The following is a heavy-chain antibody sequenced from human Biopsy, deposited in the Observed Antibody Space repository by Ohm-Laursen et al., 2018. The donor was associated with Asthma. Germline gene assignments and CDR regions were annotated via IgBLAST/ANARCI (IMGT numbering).Heavy chain of an antibody. CDR1: GFTFSNYG. CDR3: AKDVFPGWELRRGPDY. Sequence: RSLRLSCSASGFTFSNYGTHWVRQAPGKGLDWVAVISFDGSNKNYTDSVKGRFTISRDNSRNTLHLQMNSLRAEDTAVYYCAKDVFPGWELRRGPDYWGQGTLVTVSS. V-gene: IGHV3-30*18. J-gene: IGHJ4*02. D-gene: IGHD1-26*01. CDR2: ISFDGSNK.